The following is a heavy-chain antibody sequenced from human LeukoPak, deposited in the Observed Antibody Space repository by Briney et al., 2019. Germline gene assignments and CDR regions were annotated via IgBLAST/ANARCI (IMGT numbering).Heavy chain of an antibody. CDR3: ASRHDYYDSSGYHFN. V-gene: IGHV4-34*01. Sequence: SETLSLTCAVYGGSFSGYYWSWIRQPPGKGLEWIGEINHGGSTNYNPSLKSRVTISVDTSKNQFSLKLSSVTAADTAVYYCASRHDYYDSSGYHFNWGQGTLVTVSS. CDR1: GGSFSGYY. CDR2: INHGGST. J-gene: IGHJ4*02. D-gene: IGHD3-22*01.